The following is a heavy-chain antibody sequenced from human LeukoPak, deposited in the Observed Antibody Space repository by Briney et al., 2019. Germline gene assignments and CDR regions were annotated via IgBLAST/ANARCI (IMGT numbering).Heavy chain of an antibody. CDR3: AREGDDYYDSSGYYLN. CDR2: ISAYNGNT. V-gene: IGHV1-18*01. CDR1: GYTFTSYG. Sequence: ASVKVSCKASGYTFTSYGISWVRQAPGQGLEWMGWISAYNGNTNYAQKLQGRVTMTTDTSTSTAYMELRSLRSDGTAVYYCAREGDDYYDSSGYYLNWGQGTLVTVSS. J-gene: IGHJ4*02. D-gene: IGHD3-22*01.